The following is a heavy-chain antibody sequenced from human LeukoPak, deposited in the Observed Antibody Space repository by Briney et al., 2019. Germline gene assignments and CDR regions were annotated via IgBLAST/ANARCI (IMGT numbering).Heavy chain of an antibody. Sequence: ASVKVSCKASGYTFTSYYMHWVRQAPGQGLEWMGIINPSGGSTSYAQKFQGRVTMTRDTSTGTVYMELSSLRSEDTAVYYCARDGDSGSYQYYFDYWGQGTLVTVSS. CDR1: GYTFTSYY. CDR3: ARDGDSGSYQYYFDY. D-gene: IGHD1-26*01. V-gene: IGHV1-46*01. J-gene: IGHJ4*02. CDR2: INPSGGST.